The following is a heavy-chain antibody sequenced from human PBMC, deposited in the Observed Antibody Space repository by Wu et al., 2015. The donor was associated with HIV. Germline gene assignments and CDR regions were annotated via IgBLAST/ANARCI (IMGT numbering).Heavy chain of an antibody. D-gene: IGHD2-21*01. J-gene: IGHJ5*01. Sequence: QVQLVQSGAEVKKPGSSVKVSCKASGGIFSNSAISWVRLAPGEGLEWMGGIIPIFGTPKYTQKFQDRVTITSDESTSTSYMELNSLRSEDTAIYYCARSSYCGGDCYSRLDSWGQGTQVTVSS. CDR2: IIPIFGTP. V-gene: IGHV1-69*05. CDR3: ARSSYCGGDCYSRLDS. CDR1: GGIFSNSA.